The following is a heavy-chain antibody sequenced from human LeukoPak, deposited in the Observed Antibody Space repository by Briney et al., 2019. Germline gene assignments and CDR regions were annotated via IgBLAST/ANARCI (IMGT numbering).Heavy chain of an antibody. CDR1: GYTFTGYY. J-gene: IGHJ6*02. CDR2: INPNSGGT. D-gene: IGHD6-13*01. Sequence: GASVEVSCKASGYTFTGYYMHCVRQAPGQGLEWMGWINPNSGGTNYAQKFQGRVTMTRDTSISTAYMELSRLRSDDTAVYYCARELPTFIAADGPDCGMDVWGQGTTVTVSS. CDR3: ARELPTFIAADGPDCGMDV. V-gene: IGHV1-2*02.